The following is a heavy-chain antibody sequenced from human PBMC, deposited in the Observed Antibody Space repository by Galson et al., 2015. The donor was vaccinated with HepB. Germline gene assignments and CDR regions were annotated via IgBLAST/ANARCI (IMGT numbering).Heavy chain of an antibody. Sequence: SLRLSCAASGFTFSSCWMSWFRQAPGKGLEWVANINRDGSEKNYVGSLKGRFTISRDNARNSLYLQMNSLRAEDTAMYYCARGEYSGTWGRGTLVTVSS. D-gene: IGHD2/OR15-2a*01. CDR3: ARGEYSGT. CDR2: INRDGSEK. J-gene: IGHJ5*02. V-gene: IGHV3-7*03. CDR1: GFTFSSCW.